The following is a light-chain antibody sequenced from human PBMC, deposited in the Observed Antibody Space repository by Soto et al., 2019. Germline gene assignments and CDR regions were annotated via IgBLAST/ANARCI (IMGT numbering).Light chain of an antibody. CDR1: QSISSW. CDR3: QQYNSYVYT. V-gene: IGKV1-5*03. CDR2: KAS. Sequence: DIQMTQSPSTLSASVGDRVTITCRASQSISSWLGWYQQKPGKAPKLLIYKASSLESGVPSRFSGSGSGKEFTLTISSLQSDDLATYYCQQYNSYVYTFGQGTKLEIK. J-gene: IGKJ2*01.